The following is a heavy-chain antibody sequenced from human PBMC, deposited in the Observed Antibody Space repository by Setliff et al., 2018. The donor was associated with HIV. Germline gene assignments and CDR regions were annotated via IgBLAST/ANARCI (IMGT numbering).Heavy chain of an antibody. CDR2: IYYSGST. Sequence: PSETLSLTCTASGGSISSSSYYWGWIRQPPGKGLEWIGSIYYSGSTYYNPSLKSRVTISVDTSKNQFSLKLSSVTAADTAVYYCACGAAAGTDYYYYYYFDYWGQGTMVTVSS. CDR3: ACGAAAGTDYYYYYYFDY. CDR1: GGSISSSSYY. J-gene: IGHJ4*02. V-gene: IGHV4-39*01. D-gene: IGHD6-13*01.